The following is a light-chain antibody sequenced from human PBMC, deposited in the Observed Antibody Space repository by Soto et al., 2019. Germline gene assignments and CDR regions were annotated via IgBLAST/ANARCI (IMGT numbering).Light chain of an antibody. CDR1: QSVSSH. Sequence: EIVLTQSPVTLSVSPGDRATLSCRACQSVSSHLAWYQEKPGQSPRLLIYDASTRATGIPARFSGSGSGTEFTLTISSLQSEDFAVYYCQQFHNWYTFGQGTRLEIK. CDR3: QQFHNWYT. CDR2: DAS. J-gene: IGKJ2*01. V-gene: IGKV3-15*01.